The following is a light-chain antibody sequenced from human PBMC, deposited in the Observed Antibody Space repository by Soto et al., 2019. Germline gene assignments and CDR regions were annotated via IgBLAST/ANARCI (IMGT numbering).Light chain of an antibody. Sequence: IQLTQSPSSLSASVGDRVTITCRASQGISSYLAWYQQKPGKAPKLLIYAASTLQSGVPSRFSGSGSGTDFSRIIISLQPEDVATYYCQQLNSYPPCTFGQGTKLEIK. CDR2: AAS. CDR1: QGISSY. V-gene: IGKV1-9*01. J-gene: IGKJ2*02. CDR3: QQLNSYPPCT.